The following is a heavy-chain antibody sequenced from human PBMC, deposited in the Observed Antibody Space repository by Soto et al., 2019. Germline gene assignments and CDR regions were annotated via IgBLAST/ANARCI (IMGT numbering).Heavy chain of an antibody. D-gene: IGHD2-8*02. V-gene: IGHV1-2*04. Sequence: QVHLVQSGAEVKRAGASVTVSCKASGYTFSDYYIHWVRQAPGQGLQWMGCINPKSGDRRYAQMFRGWVFMTRATSTSTAYLEVSGLTSHDTAVYFCARGAEVGIELAAFDQWGQGTLVTVSA. CDR2: INPKSGDR. CDR3: ARGAEVGIELAAFDQ. J-gene: IGHJ4*02. CDR1: GYTFSDYY.